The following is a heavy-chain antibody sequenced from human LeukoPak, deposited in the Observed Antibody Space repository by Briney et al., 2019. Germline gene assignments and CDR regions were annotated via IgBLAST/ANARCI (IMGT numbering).Heavy chain of an antibody. J-gene: IGHJ6*03. Sequence: GGSLRLSCAASGFTFSSYSMNWVRQAPGKGLEWVSSISSSSSYIYYADSVKGRFTISRDNAKNSLYRQMNSLRAEDTAVYYCARVGRYYYYMDVWGKGTTVTVSS. CDR3: ARVGRYYYYMDV. V-gene: IGHV3-21*01. CDR2: ISSSSSYI. CDR1: GFTFSSYS.